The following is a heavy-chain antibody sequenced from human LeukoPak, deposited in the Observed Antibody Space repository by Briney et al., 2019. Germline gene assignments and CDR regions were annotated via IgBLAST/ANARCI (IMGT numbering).Heavy chain of an antibody. D-gene: IGHD1-26*01. J-gene: IGHJ4*02. CDR1: GFTFSSYG. CDR2: IRYDGSNK. Sequence: PGGSLRLSCVASGFTFSSYGMHWVRQAPGKGLEWVAFIRYDGSNKYYADSVKGRFTISRDNSKNTLYLQMNSLRAEDTAVYYCAKDLYSGSPLPSVIDYWGQGTLVTVSS. CDR3: AKDLYSGSPLPSVIDY. V-gene: IGHV3-30*02.